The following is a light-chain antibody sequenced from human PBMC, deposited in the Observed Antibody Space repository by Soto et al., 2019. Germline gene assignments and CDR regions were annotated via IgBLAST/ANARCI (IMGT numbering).Light chain of an antibody. J-gene: IGKJ4*01. CDR1: QSVSSN. Sequence: EIVMTQSPATLSVSPGERATLSCRASQSVSSNLAWYQQKPGQAPRLLIYGASTRATGLPARFSGSRSGAEFTLTINSLQSEDFAVYYCQPYNNWPLTFGGGTRVDIK. CDR2: GAS. V-gene: IGKV3-15*01. CDR3: QPYNNWPLT.